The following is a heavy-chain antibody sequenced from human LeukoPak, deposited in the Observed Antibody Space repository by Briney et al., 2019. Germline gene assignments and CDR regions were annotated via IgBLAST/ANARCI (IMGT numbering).Heavy chain of an antibody. CDR1: GFTVSSNY. D-gene: IGHD6-6*01. Sequence: PGGSLRLSCAASGFTVSSNYMSWVRQAPGKGLEWVSVIYSGGSTYYADSVKGRFTISRDNAKNSLYLQMNSLRDEDTAVYYCARPSYSSFVGGGYYFDYWGQGTLVTVSS. J-gene: IGHJ4*02. CDR2: IYSGGST. V-gene: IGHV3-53*01. CDR3: ARPSYSSFVGGGYYFDY.